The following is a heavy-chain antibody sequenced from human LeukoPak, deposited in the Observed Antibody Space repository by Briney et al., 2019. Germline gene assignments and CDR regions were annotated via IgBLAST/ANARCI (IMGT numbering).Heavy chain of an antibody. J-gene: IGHJ5*02. D-gene: IGHD7-27*01. Sequence: SETLSLTCTVSGGSISSYYWSWIRQPAGKGLEWIGRIYTSGSANYNPSLKSRVTMSVDTSKNQFSLKVTSVTAADTAVYYFARDREAVADWGYDWFDPWGQGILVTVSS. V-gene: IGHV4-4*07. CDR3: ARDREAVADWGYDWFDP. CDR1: GGSISSYY. CDR2: IYTSGSA.